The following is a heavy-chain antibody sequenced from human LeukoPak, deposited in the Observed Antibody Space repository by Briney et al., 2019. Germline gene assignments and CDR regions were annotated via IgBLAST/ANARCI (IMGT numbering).Heavy chain of an antibody. CDR1: GGSFSGYY. D-gene: IGHD2-21*02. Sequence: SETLSLTCAVYGGSFSGYYWSWIRRPPGKGLEWIGEINHSGSTNYNPSLKSRVTISVDTSKNQFSLKLSSVTAADTAVYYCARALSDGPWNYWGQGTLVTVSS. CDR3: ARALSDGPWNY. CDR2: INHSGST. J-gene: IGHJ4*02. V-gene: IGHV4-34*01.